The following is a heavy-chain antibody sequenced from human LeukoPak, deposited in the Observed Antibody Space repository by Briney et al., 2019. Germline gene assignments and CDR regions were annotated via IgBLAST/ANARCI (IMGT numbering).Heavy chain of an antibody. CDR3: ARDGGRGYSYGYLYY. Sequence: TGGSLRLSWAASGFTFSSYWMHWVRHAPGKGLVWVSRINSDGSSTSYADSVKGRFTISRDNAKNTLYLQMNSLRAEDTAVYYCARDGGRGYSYGYLYYWGQGTLVTVSS. D-gene: IGHD5-18*01. CDR1: GFTFSSYW. V-gene: IGHV3-74*01. J-gene: IGHJ4*02. CDR2: INSDGSST.